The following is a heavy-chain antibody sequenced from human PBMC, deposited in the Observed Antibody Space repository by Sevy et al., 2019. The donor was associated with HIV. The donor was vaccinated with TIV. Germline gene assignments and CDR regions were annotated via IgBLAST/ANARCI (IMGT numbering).Heavy chain of an antibody. D-gene: IGHD1-26*01. CDR2: IYYNGHI. J-gene: IGHJ4*02. V-gene: IGHV4-59*11. CDR3: AGENAWGRGYS. Sequence: SETLSHTCTVSGGSITSLYWNWIRQPPGKGLEWIANIYYNGHINYNPSLKSRVTLSLDTSKNQFSLRLSSVTAADTAMYYCAGENAWGRGYSWGQGTLVTVS. CDR1: GGSITSLY.